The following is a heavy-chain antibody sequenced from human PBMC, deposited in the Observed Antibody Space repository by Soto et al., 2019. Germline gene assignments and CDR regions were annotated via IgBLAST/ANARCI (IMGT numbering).Heavy chain of an antibody. Sequence: QVQLVQSGAEVKKPGSSVKVSCEASGGSVSSYTLSWVRQAPGQGLEWMGRIIPILGRANYAQKFQDSVTITADKSTSTTYVELSSLRSEDTAVYFCAVDSGYSNYAFDFWGPGTLITVSS. J-gene: IGHJ4*02. CDR3: AVDSGYSNYAFDF. V-gene: IGHV1-69*08. CDR1: GGSVSSYT. CDR2: IIPILGRA. D-gene: IGHD4-4*01.